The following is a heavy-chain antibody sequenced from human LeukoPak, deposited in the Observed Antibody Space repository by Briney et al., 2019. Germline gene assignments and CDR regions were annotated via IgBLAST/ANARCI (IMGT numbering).Heavy chain of an antibody. J-gene: IGHJ4*02. V-gene: IGHV1-18*01. D-gene: IGHD3-10*01. CDR2: ISAYNGNT. CDR3: ARLSGGHYYGSGSYGYFDY. CDR1: GYTFTSYG. Sequence: ASVKVSCKASGYTFTSYGISWVRQAPGQGLEWMGWISAYNGNTNYAQKLQGRVTMTTDTSTSTAYMELRSLRSDDTAVYYCARLSGGHYYGSGSYGYFDYWGQGTLVTVSS.